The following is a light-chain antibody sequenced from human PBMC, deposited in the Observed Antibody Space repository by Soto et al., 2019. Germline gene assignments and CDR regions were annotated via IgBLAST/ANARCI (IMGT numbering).Light chain of an antibody. V-gene: IGLV1-40*01. CDR2: GNS. CDR3: QSRKV. CDR1: SSNIGAGYD. J-gene: IGLJ2*01. Sequence: QSVLTQPPSVSGAPGQRVTISCTGSSSNIGAGYDVHWYQQLPGTAPKLLIYGNSNRPSGVPDRFSGSKSGTSASLAITGLQAEDEADYYCQSRKVFGRGTKLTVL.